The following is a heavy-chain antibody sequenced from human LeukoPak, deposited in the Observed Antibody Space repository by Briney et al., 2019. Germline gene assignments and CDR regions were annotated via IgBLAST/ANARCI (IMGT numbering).Heavy chain of an antibody. V-gene: IGHV1-3*01. J-gene: IGHJ4*02. CDR3: AREERAIAALGRGALDY. D-gene: IGHD6-13*01. Sequence: KFQGRVTITRDTSASTAYMELSSLRSDDTAVYYCAREERAIAALGRGALDYWGQGTLVTVSS.